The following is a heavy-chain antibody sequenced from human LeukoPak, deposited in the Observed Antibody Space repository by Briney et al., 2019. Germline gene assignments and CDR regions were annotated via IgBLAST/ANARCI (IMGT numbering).Heavy chain of an antibody. CDR1: GFTSGVYA. CDR3: AREDNGGATDDGFDV. Sequence: PGGSLRLSCVASGFTSGVYAMSWVRQAPGKGLEWVSVIRVGDVTHYADSVKGRFTTSRDSSKNTVYLQMESLRVEDTAVYYCAREDNGGATDDGFDVWGHGTVVTVSS. J-gene: IGHJ3*01. V-gene: IGHV3-23*01. CDR2: IRVGDVT. D-gene: IGHD3-16*01.